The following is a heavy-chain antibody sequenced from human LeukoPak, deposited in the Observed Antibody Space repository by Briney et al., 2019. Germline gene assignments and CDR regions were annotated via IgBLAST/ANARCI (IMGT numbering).Heavy chain of an antibody. CDR3: ARGQASDFDY. Sequence: GGSLRLSCAASGLPFSSYSMNWVRQAPGKGLEWVSSISSSSSYIYYADSVKGRFTISRDNAKNSLYLQMNSLRAEDTAVYYCARGQASDFDYWGQGTLVTVSS. CDR1: GLPFSSYS. CDR2: ISSSSSYI. J-gene: IGHJ4*02. V-gene: IGHV3-21*01.